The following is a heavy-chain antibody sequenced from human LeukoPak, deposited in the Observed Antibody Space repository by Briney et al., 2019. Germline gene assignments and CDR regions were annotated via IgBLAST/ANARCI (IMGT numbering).Heavy chain of an antibody. CDR3: ARAKKDSSGYYN. CDR2: INAGNGNT. CDR1: GYTFTSYA. Sequence: ASVTVSCKASGYTFTSYAMHWVRQAPGQRLEWMGWINAGNGNTKYSQKFQGRVTITRDTSASTAYMELSSLRSEDTAVYYCARAKKDSSGYYNWGQGTLVTVSS. D-gene: IGHD3-22*01. V-gene: IGHV1-3*01. J-gene: IGHJ4*02.